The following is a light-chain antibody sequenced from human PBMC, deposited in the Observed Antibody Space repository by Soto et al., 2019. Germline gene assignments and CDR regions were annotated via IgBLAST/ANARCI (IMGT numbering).Light chain of an antibody. Sequence: DIQLTQSPSSLSASLGDSITITCRASETISTFLNWYQVQPGKAPRLLVYGASYLQVGVPVRFRGSGSGTLFTLTIDYLQREDLASYFCHQFFSAVLTFGGGTRVDI. J-gene: IGKJ4*01. CDR3: HQFFSAVLT. V-gene: IGKV1-39*01. CDR2: GAS. CDR1: ETISTF.